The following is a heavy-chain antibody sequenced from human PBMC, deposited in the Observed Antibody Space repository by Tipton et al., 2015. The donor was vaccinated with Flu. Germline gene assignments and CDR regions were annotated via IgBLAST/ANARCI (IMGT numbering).Heavy chain of an antibody. CDR2: LRHDGSDK. CDR3: AKDNTGWAFDY. CDR1: GFTFSNYG. Sequence: SLRLSCVASGFTFSNYGMHWVRQAPGKGLEWVTFLRHDGSDKYYADSVKGRFTLSRDNSRNTLYLQLNSLRVEDTAVYFCAKDNTGWAFDYWGQGGLVTVSS. J-gene: IGHJ4*02. V-gene: IGHV3-30*02. D-gene: IGHD6-19*01.